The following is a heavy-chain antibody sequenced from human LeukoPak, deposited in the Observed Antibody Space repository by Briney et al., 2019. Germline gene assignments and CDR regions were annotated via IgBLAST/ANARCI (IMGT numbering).Heavy chain of an antibody. J-gene: IGHJ4*02. Sequence: GASVKVSCKASGYTFTSYYMHWVRQAPGQGLEWMGIINPSGGSTSYAQKFQGRVTVTGDTSTSTVYMELSSLRSEDTAVYYCARETTVTPGVDYWGQGTLVTVSS. CDR3: ARETTVTPGVDY. CDR2: INPSGGST. D-gene: IGHD4-17*01. V-gene: IGHV1-46*01. CDR1: GYTFTSYY.